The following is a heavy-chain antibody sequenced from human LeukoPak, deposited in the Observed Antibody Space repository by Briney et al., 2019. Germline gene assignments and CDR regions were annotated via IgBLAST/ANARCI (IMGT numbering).Heavy chain of an antibody. J-gene: IGHJ4*02. D-gene: IGHD3-3*01. CDR1: GFTFRSYG. CDR3: QFWDY. V-gene: IGHV3-23*01. CDR2: MSGSGVNT. Sequence: GGTLRLSCAASGFTFRSYGMSWVRQAPGKGLEWVSGMSGSGVNTDYADSVKGRFTISRDNSKNTLYLQMNSLRAEDTAVISGQFWDYWGQGTLVTVSS.